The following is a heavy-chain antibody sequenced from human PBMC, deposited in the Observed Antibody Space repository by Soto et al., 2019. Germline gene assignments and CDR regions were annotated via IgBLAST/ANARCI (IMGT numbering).Heavy chain of an antibody. CDR2: ISYDGSNK. Sequence: QVQLVESGGGVVQPGRSLRLSCAASGFIFRSYGMHWVRQAPGKGPEWVAAISYDGSNKFYVDPVKGRFTISRDNSKNTVSLQMNSLRVEDTAVFYCAKDTYYHDSSGYYTFDYWGQGTLVTVSS. J-gene: IGHJ4*02. V-gene: IGHV3-30*18. CDR3: AKDTYYHDSSGYYTFDY. D-gene: IGHD3-22*01. CDR1: GFIFRSYG.